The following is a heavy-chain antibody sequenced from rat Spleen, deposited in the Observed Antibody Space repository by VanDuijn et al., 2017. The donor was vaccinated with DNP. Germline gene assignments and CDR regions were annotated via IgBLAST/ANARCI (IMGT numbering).Heavy chain of an antibody. CDR3: ARSGFSAMDA. D-gene: IGHD4-4*01. CDR1: GYTFTSYY. V-gene: IGHV1-43*01. Sequence: VQLQQSGAELASSGSSVKISCQASGYTFTSYYISWIKQTAGQGLEVFGSINTGSGGTNFNEKFKGKATLTVDKSSSTAFMQLSSLTPDDSAVYYCARSGFSAMDAWGQGTSVTVSS. J-gene: IGHJ4*01. CDR2: INTGSGGT.